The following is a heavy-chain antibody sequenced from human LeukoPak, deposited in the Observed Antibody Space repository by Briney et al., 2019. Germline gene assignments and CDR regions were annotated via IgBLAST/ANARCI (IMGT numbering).Heavy chain of an antibody. Sequence: GASVKVSCKASGYTCTSYYMHWVRQATGQGLEWMGRINPNINGTNYAQKFQGRVTMTGDRSISTAYMELSRLRYDDTAVYYCARERTPGSGYGVDYWGQGTVVTVSS. J-gene: IGHJ4*02. CDR1: GYTCTSYY. V-gene: IGHV1-2*02. D-gene: IGHD6-25*01. CDR2: INPNINGT. CDR3: ARERTPGSGYGVDY.